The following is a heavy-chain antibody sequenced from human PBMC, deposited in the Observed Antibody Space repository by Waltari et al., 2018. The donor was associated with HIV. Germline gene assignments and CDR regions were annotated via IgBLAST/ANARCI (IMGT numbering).Heavy chain of an antibody. V-gene: IGHV3-33*01. CDR3: VRDDYGTY. Sequence: QVHLVDSGGGVVQPGRSLRLSGAAPGFTFSNHCIHWVRQARGRGVEGVAVIWYDGSKRYYRDSVKGRFTISRDNSKNTLYLQMNSLRVEDTAVYYCVRDDYGTYWGQGTPVTVSS. CDR2: IWYDGSKR. D-gene: IGHD4-17*01. CDR1: GFTFSNHC. J-gene: IGHJ4*02.